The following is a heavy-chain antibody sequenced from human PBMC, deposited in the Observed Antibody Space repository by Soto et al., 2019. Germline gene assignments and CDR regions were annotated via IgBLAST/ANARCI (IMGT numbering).Heavy chain of an antibody. J-gene: IGHJ5*02. Sequence: QVQLVESGGGVVQPGRSLRLSCAASGFTFSSYGMHWVRQAPGKGLEWVAVIWYDGSNKYYADSVKGRFTISRDNSKNTLYLQMNSLRAEDTAVYYCARDRYSSSLLGDWFDPWGQGTLVTVSS. CDR2: IWYDGSNK. CDR1: GFTFSSYG. V-gene: IGHV3-33*01. D-gene: IGHD6-13*01. CDR3: ARDRYSSSLLGDWFDP.